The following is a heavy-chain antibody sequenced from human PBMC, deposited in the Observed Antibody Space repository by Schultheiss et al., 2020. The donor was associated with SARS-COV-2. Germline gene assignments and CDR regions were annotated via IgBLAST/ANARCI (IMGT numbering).Heavy chain of an antibody. Sequence: GGSLRLSCAASGFTVSSNYMSWVRQAPGKGLEWVSVIYSGGSTYYADSVKGRFIISRDNSRNTLYLQTNSLRAEDTAVYYCARDPSDSYYDSSRLDYWGQGTLVTVSS. D-gene: IGHD3-22*01. V-gene: IGHV3-53*01. CDR3: ARDPSDSYYDSSRLDY. J-gene: IGHJ4*02. CDR1: GFTVSSNY. CDR2: IYSGGST.